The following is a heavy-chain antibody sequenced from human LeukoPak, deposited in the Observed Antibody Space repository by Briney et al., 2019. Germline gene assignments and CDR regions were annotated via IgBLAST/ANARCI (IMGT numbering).Heavy chain of an antibody. D-gene: IGHD4-11*01. Sequence: GSLRLSCAASGFSFSSAWMSWLRQPPGKGLEWIGYIYYSGRTYYNPSLKSRITISVDTSKNQFSLKLSSVTAADTAVYYCARGFYSPHYWGQGTLVSVSS. CDR1: GFSFSSAW. J-gene: IGHJ4*02. CDR2: IYYSGRT. V-gene: IGHV4-59*01. CDR3: ARGFYSPHY.